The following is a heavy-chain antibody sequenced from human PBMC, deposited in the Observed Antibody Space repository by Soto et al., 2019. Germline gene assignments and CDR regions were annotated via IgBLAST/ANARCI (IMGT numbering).Heavy chain of an antibody. CDR3: AKEPDTIFGVVTHTLDY. V-gene: IGHV3-30*18. D-gene: IGHD3-3*01. CDR2: ISYDGSNK. Sequence: PGGSLRLSCAASGFTFSSYGMHWVRQAPGKGLEWVAVISYDGSNKYYADSVKGRFTISRDNSKNTLYLQMNSLRAEDTAVYYCAKEPDTIFGVVTHTLDYWGQGTLVTVSS. J-gene: IGHJ4*02. CDR1: GFTFSSYG.